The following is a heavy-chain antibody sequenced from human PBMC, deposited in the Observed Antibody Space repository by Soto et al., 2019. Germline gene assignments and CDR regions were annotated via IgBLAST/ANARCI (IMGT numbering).Heavy chain of an antibody. J-gene: IGHJ3*02. D-gene: IGHD1-26*01. CDR3: ARERSSGAFDI. V-gene: IGHV1-8*01. CDR1: GYTFTSYD. Sequence: QVQLVQSGAEVKKPGASVKVSCKTSGYTFTSYDINWVRQATGQGLEWMGWMNPNSGNTAYAQKFQGRVNMTRTNSISTAYMELSSLRSEDTAVYYCARERSSGAFDIWGQGTMVTVSS. CDR2: MNPNSGNT.